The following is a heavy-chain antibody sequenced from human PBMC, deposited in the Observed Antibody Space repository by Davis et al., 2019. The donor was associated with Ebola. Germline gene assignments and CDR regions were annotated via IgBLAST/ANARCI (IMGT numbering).Heavy chain of an antibody. J-gene: IGHJ6*02. CDR1: GGSISSYY. Sequence: SETLSLTCTVSGGSISSYYWSWIRQPPGKGLEWIGYIYYSGSTNYNPSLKSRVTISVDTSKNQFSLKLSSVTAADTAVYYCARDPYYGSGSYLYYYGMDVWGQGTTVTVSS. D-gene: IGHD3-10*01. CDR2: IYYSGST. V-gene: IGHV4-59*01. CDR3: ARDPYYGSGSYLYYYGMDV.